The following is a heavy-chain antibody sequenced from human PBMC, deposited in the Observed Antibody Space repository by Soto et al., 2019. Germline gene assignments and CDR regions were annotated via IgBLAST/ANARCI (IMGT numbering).Heavy chain of an antibody. CDR1: GYSLTSYW. CDR3: ALTFWFLRGPFDY. J-gene: IGHJ4*02. CDR2: IYPGDSDT. D-gene: IGHD3-3*01. Sequence: LGESLKISCKGSGYSLTSYWIGWVRQMPGKGLEWMGIIYPGDSDTRYSPSFQGQVTISADKSISTAYLQWSSLKASDTAMYYCALTFWFLRGPFDYWGQGTLVTVSS. V-gene: IGHV5-51*01.